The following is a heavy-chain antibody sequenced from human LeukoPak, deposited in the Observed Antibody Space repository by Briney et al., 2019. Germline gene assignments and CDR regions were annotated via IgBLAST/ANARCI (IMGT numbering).Heavy chain of an antibody. J-gene: IGHJ3*02. CDR2: IYYSGST. V-gene: IGHV4-30-4*08. Sequence: SETLSLTCTVSGGSISSGDYYWSWIRQPPGKGPEWIGYIYYSGSTHCNPSVKSRVTISVDTSKNQFSLKLSSATAADTAVYYCARVITAFGVVITSHAFDIWGQGTMVSVSS. CDR3: ARVITAFGVVITSHAFDI. D-gene: IGHD3-3*01. CDR1: GGSISSGDYY.